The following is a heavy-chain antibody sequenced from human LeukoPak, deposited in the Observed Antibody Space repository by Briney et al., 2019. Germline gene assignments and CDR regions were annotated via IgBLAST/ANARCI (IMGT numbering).Heavy chain of an antibody. Sequence: SETLSLTCAVYGGSFSGYYWSWIRQPPGKGLEWIGEINHSGSTNYNPSLTSRVTISADTSKNLFSLKLTSVTAADTALYYCATCRDEFGDYGFTSWGQGTLVTVS. D-gene: IGHD4-17*01. V-gene: IGHV4-34*01. J-gene: IGHJ5*02. CDR3: ATCRDEFGDYGFTS. CDR1: GGSFSGYY. CDR2: INHSGST.